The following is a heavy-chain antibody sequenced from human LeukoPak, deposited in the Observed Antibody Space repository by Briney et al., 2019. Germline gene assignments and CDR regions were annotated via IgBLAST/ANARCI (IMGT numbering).Heavy chain of an antibody. CDR3: AKLPSGSYYFDY. CDR1: GFTFSSYA. D-gene: IGHD1-26*01. CDR2: ISGSGGST. V-gene: IGHV3-23*01. Sequence: GGSLRLSCAASGFTFSSYAMSWVRQAPGKGLEGVSAISGSGGSTYYADSVKGRFTISRDNSKNTLYLQMNSLRAEDTAVYYCAKLPSGSYYFDYWGQGTLVTVSS. J-gene: IGHJ4*02.